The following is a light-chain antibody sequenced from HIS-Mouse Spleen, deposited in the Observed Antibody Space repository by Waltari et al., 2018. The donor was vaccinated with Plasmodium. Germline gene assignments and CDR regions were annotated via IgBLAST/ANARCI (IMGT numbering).Light chain of an antibody. CDR3: CSYAGSSTNWV. CDR2: EGS. Sequence: GQSITISCPGTSSDVGSYNLVSWYQQHPGKAPKLMIYEGSKRPSGVSNRFSGSKSGNTASLTISGLQAEDEADYYCCSYAGSSTNWVFGGGTKLTVL. V-gene: IGLV2-23*01. CDR1: SSDVGSYNL. J-gene: IGLJ3*02.